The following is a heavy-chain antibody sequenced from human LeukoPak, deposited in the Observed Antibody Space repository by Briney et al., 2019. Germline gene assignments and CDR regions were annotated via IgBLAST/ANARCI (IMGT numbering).Heavy chain of an antibody. CDR1: GFTFTTYA. Sequence: PGGSLRLSCAASGFTFTTYAMSWVRQAPGRGLEWVSSISGSGLYIFYADSVKGRFTISRDNAKNSLYLQMNSLRAEDTSLYFCARGSYSSSWFEKYFFDSWGQGTLVTVSA. J-gene: IGHJ4*02. CDR3: ARGSYSSSWFEKYFFDS. D-gene: IGHD6-13*01. CDR2: ISGSGLYI. V-gene: IGHV3-21*01.